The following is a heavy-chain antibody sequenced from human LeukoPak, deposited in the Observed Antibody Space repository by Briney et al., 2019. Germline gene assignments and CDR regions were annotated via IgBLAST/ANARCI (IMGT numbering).Heavy chain of an antibody. J-gene: IGHJ4*02. CDR2: ICYSGST. D-gene: IGHD3-22*01. Sequence: SESLSLTCTVSGGSISSSSYYWGWIRQPPGKGLEWIGSICYSGSTYYNPSLKSRVTISVDTSKNQFSLKLSSVTAADTAVYYCARQEGSYYYDSSGYFAYWGKGTLVTVSS. CDR3: ARQEGSYYYDSSGYFAY. CDR1: GGSISSSSYY. V-gene: IGHV4-39*01.